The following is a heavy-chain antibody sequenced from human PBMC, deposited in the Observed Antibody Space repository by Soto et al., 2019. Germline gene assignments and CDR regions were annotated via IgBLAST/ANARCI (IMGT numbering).Heavy chain of an antibody. V-gene: IGHV3-48*01. CDR1: GFTFSGYS. D-gene: IGHD1-26*01. J-gene: IGHJ6*03. Sequence: GGSLRLSCVGSGFTFSGYSMNWVRQAPGKGLEWLSYINNSSSFIYYADSVEGRFTVSRNNAKNSLYLQVNSLRAEDTAVYYCARLPRERGPPYYYMDVWGKGTTVTVSS. CDR2: INNSSSFI. CDR3: ARLPRERGPPYYYMDV.